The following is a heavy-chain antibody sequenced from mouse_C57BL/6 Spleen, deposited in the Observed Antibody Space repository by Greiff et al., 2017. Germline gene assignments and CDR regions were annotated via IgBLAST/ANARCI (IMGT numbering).Heavy chain of an antibody. CDR2: ISYDGSN. D-gene: IGHD2-4*01. CDR1: GYSITSGYY. CDR3: ARSVYYDYAFDY. V-gene: IGHV3-6*01. J-gene: IGHJ2*01. Sequence: EVQRVESGPGLVKPSQSLSLTCSVTGYSITSGYYWNWIRQFPGNKLEWMGYISYDGSNNYNPSLKNRISITRDTSKNQFFLKLNSVTTEDTATYYCARSVYYDYAFDYWGQGTTLTVSS.